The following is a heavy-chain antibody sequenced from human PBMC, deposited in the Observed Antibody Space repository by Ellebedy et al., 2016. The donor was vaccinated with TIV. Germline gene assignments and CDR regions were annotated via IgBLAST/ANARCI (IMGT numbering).Heavy chain of an antibody. V-gene: IGHV3-23*01. J-gene: IGHJ4*02. D-gene: IGHD4-17*01. CDR3: ARETTRRVDY. Sequence: GGSLRLSXAASGFIFRSYALTWVRQAPGKGLEWVSSLRGDYGSTYYADSVRGRFAISRDNAKNSLYLQMNSLRDDDTAVYYCARETTRRVDYWGQGTLVTVSS. CDR1: GFIFRSYA. CDR2: LRGDYGST.